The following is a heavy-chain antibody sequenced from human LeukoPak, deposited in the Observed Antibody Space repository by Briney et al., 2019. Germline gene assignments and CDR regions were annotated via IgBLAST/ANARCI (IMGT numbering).Heavy chain of an antibody. CDR2: IQTSGST. V-gene: IGHV4-4*09. J-gene: IGHJ3*02. CDR3: ARQKCTSASCLTKNAFDI. Sequence: SETLSLTCTVSGSISGYYWSWIRPPPGKGLEWIGYIQTSGSTNYNPSLESRVTISVDTSKNQFSLDLSSVTAADTAVYYCARQKCTSASCLTKNAFDIWGQGTMVTVSS. D-gene: IGHD2-2*01. CDR1: GSISGYY.